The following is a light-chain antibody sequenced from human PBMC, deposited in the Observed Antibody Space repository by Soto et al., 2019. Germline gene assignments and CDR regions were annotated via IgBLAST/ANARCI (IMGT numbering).Light chain of an antibody. CDR2: AAS. V-gene: IGKV1-39*01. CDR3: QQSYSTPFT. J-gene: IGKJ3*01. CDR1: QSLSDY. Sequence: DIQMTQSPSSLSASVGDRVTITCRASQSLSDYLNWYQHKPGKAPKLLIYAASSLQSGVPSRFSGSGSGTDFTLTISSLQPEDFATYYCQQSYSTPFTFGPGTKVDIK.